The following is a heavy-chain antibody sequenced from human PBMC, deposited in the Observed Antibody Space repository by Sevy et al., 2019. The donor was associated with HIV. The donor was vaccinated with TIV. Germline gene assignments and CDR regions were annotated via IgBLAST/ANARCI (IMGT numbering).Heavy chain of an antibody. D-gene: IGHD1-1*01. Sequence: SETLSLTCTVSGASVSIVSNYWIWIRQPPGKGLEWMGYTSDSGSTNYNPSLKRRVTISVDMSQNQFSLNLTSMTAADTVVYYCASSPWYNYQFYGMDVWGQGTTVTVSS. V-gene: IGHV4-61*01. CDR2: TSDSGST. CDR1: GASVSIVSNY. J-gene: IGHJ6*02. CDR3: ASSPWYNYQFYGMDV.